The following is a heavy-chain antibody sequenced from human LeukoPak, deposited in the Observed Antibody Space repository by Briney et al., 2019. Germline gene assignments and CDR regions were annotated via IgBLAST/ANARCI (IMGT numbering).Heavy chain of an antibody. J-gene: IGHJ5*02. CDR1: GGSISSYY. Sequence: SETLSLTCTVSGGSISSYYWSWIRQPPGKGLEWIGYIYYSGSTNYNPSLKSRVTISVDTSKNQFSLKLSSVTAADTAVYYCARQRGETVAGTRWLDPWGQGTLVTVSS. V-gene: IGHV4-59*08. CDR2: IYYSGST. D-gene: IGHD6-19*01. CDR3: ARQRGETVAGTRWLDP.